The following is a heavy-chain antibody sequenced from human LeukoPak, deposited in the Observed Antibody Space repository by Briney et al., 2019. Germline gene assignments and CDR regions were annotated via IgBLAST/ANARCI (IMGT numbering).Heavy chain of an antibody. D-gene: IGHD4-17*01. CDR2: INPSGGST. V-gene: IGHV1-46*01. Sequence: ASVKVSCKASGGTFSNSAISWVRQAPGQGLEWMGIINPSGGSTSYAQKFQGRVTMTRYTSTTTAYIELSSLRSEDTAVYYCARERGANDYGDYPPDYYYYMDVWGKGTTVTVSS. CDR3: ARERGANDYGDYPPDYYYYMDV. CDR1: GGTFSNSA. J-gene: IGHJ6*03.